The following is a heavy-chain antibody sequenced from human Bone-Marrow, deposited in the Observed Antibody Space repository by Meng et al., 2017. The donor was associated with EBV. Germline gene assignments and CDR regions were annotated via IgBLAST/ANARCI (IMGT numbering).Heavy chain of an antibody. CDR2: INHTGNT. V-gene: IGHV4-34*01. D-gene: IGHD1-26*01. CDR1: GGSFSVYY. J-gene: IGHJ4*02. Sequence: QVRRRQVGAGLLNPSEPLSLTCAVYGGSFSVYYWSWIRQPPGKGLEWIGEINHTGNTNYNPSLKSRVTISVDRSKNQFSLKMKSVTAADTAVYYCARGLVGATTGLIDYWGQRALVTVSS. CDR3: ARGLVGATTGLIDY.